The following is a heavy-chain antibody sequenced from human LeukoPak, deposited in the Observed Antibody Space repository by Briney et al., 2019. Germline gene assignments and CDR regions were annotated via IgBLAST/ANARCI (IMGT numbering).Heavy chain of an antibody. D-gene: IGHD2-2*02. CDR3: ARGPCSSTSCYTIGLSSFGNWFDP. CDR2: ISSSSSTI. Sequence: GGSLRLSCAASGFTFSSYSMNWVRQAPGKGLEWVSYISSSSSTIYYADSVKGRFTISRDNAKNSLYLQMNSLRAEDTAVYYCARGPCSSTSCYTIGLSSFGNWFDPWGQGTLVTVSS. V-gene: IGHV3-48*01. J-gene: IGHJ5*02. CDR1: GFTFSSYS.